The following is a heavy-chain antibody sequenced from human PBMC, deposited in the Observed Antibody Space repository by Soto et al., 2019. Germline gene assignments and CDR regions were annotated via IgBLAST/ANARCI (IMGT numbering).Heavy chain of an antibody. Sequence: QVQLVQSGAEVKKPGSSVKVSCKASGGTFSSYAISWVRQAPGQGLEWMGGFIPIFGSANYAQKFQGRVTITADESTSTAYMELSSLRSEDTAVYYCVRYSSSWSNVNWFDPWGQGTLVTVSS. D-gene: IGHD6-13*01. J-gene: IGHJ5*02. V-gene: IGHV1-69*01. CDR2: FIPIFGSA. CDR3: VRYSSSWSNVNWFDP. CDR1: GGTFSSYA.